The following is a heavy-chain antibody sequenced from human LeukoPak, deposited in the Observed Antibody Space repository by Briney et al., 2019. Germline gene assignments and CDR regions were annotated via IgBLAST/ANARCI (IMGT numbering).Heavy chain of an antibody. Sequence: ASVKVSCKASGYTFTSYDINWVRQATGQGLEWMGWMNPNSGNTGYAQKFQGRVTMTRNTSISTAYMELSSLRSEDTAVYYCAGGGEGLDDFDYWGQGTLVTVSS. D-gene: IGHD3-16*01. CDR3: AGGGEGLDDFDY. CDR1: GYTFTSYD. CDR2: MNPNSGNT. V-gene: IGHV1-8*01. J-gene: IGHJ4*02.